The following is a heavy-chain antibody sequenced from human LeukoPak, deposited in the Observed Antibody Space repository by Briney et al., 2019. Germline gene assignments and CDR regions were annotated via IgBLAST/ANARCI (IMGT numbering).Heavy chain of an antibody. J-gene: IGHJ6*02. CDR3: TSTITLVPLYYYGMDV. Sequence: GGSLRLSCAASGFTFSNAWMNWVRQAPGKGLEWVGRIKSKTDGGTTDYAAPVKGRFTISRDDSKNTLYLQMNSLKTEDTAVYYCTSTITLVPLYYYGMDVWGQGTTVTVSS. CDR2: IKSKTDGGTT. CDR1: GFTFSNAW. V-gene: IGHV3-15*07. D-gene: IGHD6-13*01.